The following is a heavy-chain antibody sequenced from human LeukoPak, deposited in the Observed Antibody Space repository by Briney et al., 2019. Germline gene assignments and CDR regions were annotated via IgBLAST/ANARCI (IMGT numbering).Heavy chain of an antibody. CDR1: GGSFSGYY. CDR3: ARRPIFYYDSSGLSPFDY. D-gene: IGHD3-22*01. V-gene: IGHV4-34*01. J-gene: IGHJ4*02. Sequence: PSETLSLTCAVYGGSFSGYYWSWIRQPPGKGLEWIGEINHSGSTNYNPSLKSRVTISVDTSKNQFSLKLSSVTAAGTAVYYCARRPIFYYDSSGLSPFDYWGQGTLVTVSS. CDR2: INHSGST.